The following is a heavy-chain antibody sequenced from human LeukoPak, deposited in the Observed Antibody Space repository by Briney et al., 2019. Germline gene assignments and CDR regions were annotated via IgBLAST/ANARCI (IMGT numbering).Heavy chain of an antibody. CDR2: ISGSGGST. CDR1: GFTFSSYA. J-gene: IGHJ4*02. Sequence: GGSLRLPCAASGFTFSSYAMSWVRQAPGKGLEWVSAISGSGGSTYYADSVKGRFTISRDNSKNTLYLQMNSLRAEDTAVYYCAKGSDLPITTDRGYSYGRGGGPFDYWGQGTLVTVSS. V-gene: IGHV3-23*01. D-gene: IGHD5-18*01. CDR3: AKGSDLPITTDRGYSYGRGGGPFDY.